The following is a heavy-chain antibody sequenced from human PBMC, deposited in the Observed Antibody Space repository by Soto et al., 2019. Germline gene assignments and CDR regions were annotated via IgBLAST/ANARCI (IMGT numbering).Heavy chain of an antibody. CDR2: ISGSGGST. Sequence: GSLRLSCAASGFTFSSYAMSWVRQAPGKGLEWVSAISGSGGSTYYADSVKGRFTISRDNSKNTLYLQMNSLRAEDTAVYYCAKDREQLWFGELPHYFDYWGQGTLVTVSS. CDR3: AKDREQLWFGELPHYFDY. J-gene: IGHJ4*02. D-gene: IGHD3-10*01. CDR1: GFTFSSYA. V-gene: IGHV3-23*01.